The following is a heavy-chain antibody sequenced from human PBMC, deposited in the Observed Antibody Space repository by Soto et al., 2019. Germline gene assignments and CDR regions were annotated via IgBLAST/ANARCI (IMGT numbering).Heavy chain of an antibody. Sequence: SETLSLTCTVSGGSISSSSYYWGWIRQPPGKGLEWIGSIYYSGSTYYNPSLKSRVTISVDTSKNQFSLKLSSVTAADTAVYYCARQTYYDFWSGYYTRDYYYYGMDVWGQGTTVTVSS. CDR3: ARQTYYDFWSGYYTRDYYYYGMDV. V-gene: IGHV4-39*01. D-gene: IGHD3-3*01. CDR1: GGSISSSSYY. CDR2: IYYSGST. J-gene: IGHJ6*02.